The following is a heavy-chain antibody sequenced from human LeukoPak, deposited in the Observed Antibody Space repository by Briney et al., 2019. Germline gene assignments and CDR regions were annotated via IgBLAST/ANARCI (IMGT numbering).Heavy chain of an antibody. CDR3: ARGGQDSSSWYGSWFDP. Sequence: ASVKVSCKASGYTFTSYYMHWVRQAPGQGLEWMGIINPSGGSTSYAQKFQGRVTMTRDTSTSTVYMGLSSLRSEDTAVYYCARGGQDSSSWYGSWFDPWGQGTLVTVSS. CDR2: INPSGGST. V-gene: IGHV1-46*01. J-gene: IGHJ5*02. CDR1: GYTFTSYY. D-gene: IGHD6-13*01.